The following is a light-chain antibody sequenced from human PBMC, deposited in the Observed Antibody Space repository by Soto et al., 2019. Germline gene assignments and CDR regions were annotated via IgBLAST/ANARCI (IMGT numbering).Light chain of an antibody. CDR2: DAS. V-gene: IGKV1-33*01. Sequence: DIQMTRSPSSLSASVGDRATITCQASQDISNYLNWYQQKPGKAPKLLIYDASNLETGVPSRFSGSGSGTDFTFTISSLQPEDIATYYCQRYDNPPFGRGTRLEIK. CDR3: QRYDNPP. J-gene: IGKJ5*01. CDR1: QDISNY.